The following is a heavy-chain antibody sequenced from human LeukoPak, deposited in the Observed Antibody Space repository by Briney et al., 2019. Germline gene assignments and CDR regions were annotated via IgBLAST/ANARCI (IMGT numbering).Heavy chain of an antibody. V-gene: IGHV1-8*03. D-gene: IGHD2/OR15-2a*01. CDR3: ARNRHYYYYMDV. J-gene: IGHJ6*03. CDR2: MSAFSGYT. Sequence: GASVKVSCKASGYSYSNYAISWVRQAPGRGLEWMGWMSAFSGYTKYAQKFQGRVTITRNTSISTAYMELSSLRSEDTAVYYCARNRHYYYYMDVWGKGTTVTVSS. CDR1: GYSYSNYA.